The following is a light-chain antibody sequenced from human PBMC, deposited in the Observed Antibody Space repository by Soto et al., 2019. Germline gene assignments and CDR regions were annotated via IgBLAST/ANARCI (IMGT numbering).Light chain of an antibody. Sequence: IQLTQSPSSLSASVGDRVTITCRASQGIYSYLAWYQQKPGKAPKLLIYAASTLQSGVPSRFSGSGSGTDFTLTISSLQPEDSATYYCQQLNSYPRTFGQGTKLEI. CDR3: QQLNSYPRT. CDR2: AAS. V-gene: IGKV1-9*01. J-gene: IGKJ2*01. CDR1: QGIYSY.